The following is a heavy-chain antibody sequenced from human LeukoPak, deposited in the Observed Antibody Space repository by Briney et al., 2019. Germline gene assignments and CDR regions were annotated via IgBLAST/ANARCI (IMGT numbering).Heavy chain of an antibody. CDR2: ISGSGGST. D-gene: IGHD3-10*01. Sequence: GGTLRLSCAASGFTFSSYGMSWVRQAPGKGLEWVSAISGSGGSTYYADSVKGRFTISRDNSKNTLYLQMNSLRAEDTALYYCAKDREYYGSGSYFDYWGQGTLVTVSS. J-gene: IGHJ4*02. CDR3: AKDREYYGSGSYFDY. V-gene: IGHV3-23*01. CDR1: GFTFSSYG.